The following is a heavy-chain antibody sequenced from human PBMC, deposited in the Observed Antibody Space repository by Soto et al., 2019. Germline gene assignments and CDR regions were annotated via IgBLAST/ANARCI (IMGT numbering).Heavy chain of an antibody. Sequence: QVQLVQSGAEVKKPGASVKVSCKASGYTFTTYDMHWVRQAPEQRLEWMGWINAGNGNTKYSQKCQGRVTITRDTSASTAYMELSSLSSEDTAVFYCARTYCSGGSCYPDVWGQGTTVTVSS. CDR1: GYTFTTYD. V-gene: IGHV1-3*01. CDR2: INAGNGNT. J-gene: IGHJ6*02. D-gene: IGHD2-15*01. CDR3: ARTYCSGGSCYPDV.